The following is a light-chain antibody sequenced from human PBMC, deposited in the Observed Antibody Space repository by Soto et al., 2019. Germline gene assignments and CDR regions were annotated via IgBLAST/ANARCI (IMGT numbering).Light chain of an antibody. CDR3: QQRSDWPPLT. CDR1: QSVSSN. CDR2: QTS. V-gene: IGKV3-11*01. Sequence: EIVLTQSPGTLSLSPGERVTLSCRDSQSVSSNLAWYQQKPGQAPRLLIYQTSIRATGVPVRFSGSGSGTDFTLTISSLEPEDFAVYYCQQRSDWPPLTFGGGTKVDIK. J-gene: IGKJ4*01.